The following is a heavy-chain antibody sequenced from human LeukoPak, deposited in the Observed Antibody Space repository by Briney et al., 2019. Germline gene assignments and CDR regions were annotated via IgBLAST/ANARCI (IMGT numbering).Heavy chain of an antibody. CDR2: INPNSGGT. V-gene: IGHV1-2*02. Sequence: ASVKVSCKASGYTFIGYYMHWVRQAPGQGLEWMGWINPNSGGTNYAQNFQGRVTMTRDTSISTAYMELSRLRSDDTAVYYCARGSSVIPASGKVPFDYWGQGTLVTVSS. D-gene: IGHD6-13*01. CDR1: GYTFIGYY. CDR3: ARGSSVIPASGKVPFDY. J-gene: IGHJ4*02.